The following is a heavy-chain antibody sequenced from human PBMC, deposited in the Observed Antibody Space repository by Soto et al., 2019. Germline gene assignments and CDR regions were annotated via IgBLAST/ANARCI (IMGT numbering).Heavy chain of an antibody. CDR3: ARVPSP. J-gene: IGHJ5*02. CDR1: GGSISRGSYS. V-gene: IGHV4-30-2*01. Sequence: QLQLQESGSGLVTPSQTLSLTCAVCGGSISRGSYSWGWIRQPPGKGLEWIGYIYHSGSIYYNPSLKSRVTISVDRSKNQFSLKLSSVTAADTAVYYCARVPSPWGQGTLVTVSS. CDR2: IYHSGSI.